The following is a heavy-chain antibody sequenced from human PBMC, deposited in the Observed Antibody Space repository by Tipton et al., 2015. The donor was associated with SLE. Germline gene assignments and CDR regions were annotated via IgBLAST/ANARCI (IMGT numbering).Heavy chain of an antibody. CDR2: INHSGST. Sequence: GLVKPSETLSLTCTVPGGSISSHYWSWFRQPPGKGLEWIGEINHSGSTNYHPSLKSRVTISVDTSKNQFSLKLSSVTAADTAVYYCARGTDYGDYVFDYWGQGTLVTVSS. J-gene: IGHJ4*02. D-gene: IGHD4-17*01. V-gene: IGHV4-34*01. CDR1: GGSISSHY. CDR3: ARGTDYGDYVFDY.